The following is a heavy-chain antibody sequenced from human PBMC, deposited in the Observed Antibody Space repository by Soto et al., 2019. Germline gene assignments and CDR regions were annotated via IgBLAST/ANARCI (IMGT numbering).Heavy chain of an antibody. J-gene: IGHJ5*02. CDR1: GFPFSHYW. CDR2: INPAGTIT. D-gene: IGHD3-16*01. CDR3: TSDTFGLRDT. V-gene: IGHV3-74*01. Sequence: MQMVESGGGSVQPGWSLRLSCAASGFPFSHYWMHWVRQTPGKGLVWVSRINPAGTITNYADSVEGRFTISRDNADSALFLQMNSLSAEDTAIYYCTSDTFGLRDTWGQGTLVTVSS.